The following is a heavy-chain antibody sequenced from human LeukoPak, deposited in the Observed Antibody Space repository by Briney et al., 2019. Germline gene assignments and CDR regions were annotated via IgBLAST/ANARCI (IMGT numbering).Heavy chain of an antibody. CDR1: GYTFTSYG. V-gene: IGHV1-18*01. D-gene: IGHD3-9*01. Sequence: ASVKVSCKASGYTFTSYGISWVRQAPGQGLEWMGWISAYNGNTNYAQKLQGRVTMTTDTSTSTAYMELRSLRSDDTAVYYCARVKKGRYFDSIYFDYWGQGTLVTVSS. J-gene: IGHJ4*02. CDR2: ISAYNGNT. CDR3: ARVKKGRYFDSIYFDY.